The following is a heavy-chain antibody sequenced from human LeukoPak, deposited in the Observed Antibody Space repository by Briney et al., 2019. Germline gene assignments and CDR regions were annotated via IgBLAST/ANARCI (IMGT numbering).Heavy chain of an antibody. J-gene: IGHJ4*02. CDR1: GGSISSSSYY. V-gene: IGHV4-39*01. Sequence: PSETLSLTCTVSGGSISSSSYYWAWIRQPPGKGLEWIGSIYYSGSTYYNPSLKSRVTISVDTSKNQFSLKLSSVTAADTAVYYCARLGKSSGWFYAFDYWGQGTLFTVSS. D-gene: IGHD6-19*01. CDR2: IYYSGST. CDR3: ARLGKSSGWFYAFDY.